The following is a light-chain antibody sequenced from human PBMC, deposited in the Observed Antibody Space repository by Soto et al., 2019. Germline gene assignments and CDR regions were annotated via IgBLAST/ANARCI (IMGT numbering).Light chain of an antibody. CDR2: DAS. CDR1: QAIKNF. CDR3: QQSDNLPLT. J-gene: IGKJ5*01. V-gene: IGKV1-33*01. Sequence: DFQMTQSPSSLSASVGDRVTITCRATQAIKNFLNWYQQKPGRAPKLLISDASTLQRGVPSRFSGSRDGTHFTFVISSLQPEDVGTYYCQQSDNLPLTFGQGTRLDI.